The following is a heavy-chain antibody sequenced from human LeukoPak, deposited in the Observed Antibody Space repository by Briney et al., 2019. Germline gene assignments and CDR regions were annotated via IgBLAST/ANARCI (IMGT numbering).Heavy chain of an antibody. CDR2: INWNGGST. D-gene: IGHD3-3*01. CDR3: ARAYDFWSGNYFDY. V-gene: IGHV3-20*03. Sequence: WVRQAPGKGLEWVSGINWNGGSTGYADSVKGRFIISRDNAKNSLYLQMNSLRAEDTALYYCARAYDFWSGNYFDYWGQGTLVTVSS. J-gene: IGHJ4*02.